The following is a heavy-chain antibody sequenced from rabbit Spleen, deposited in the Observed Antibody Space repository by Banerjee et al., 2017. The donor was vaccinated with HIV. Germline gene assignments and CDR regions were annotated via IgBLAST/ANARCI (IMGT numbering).Heavy chain of an antibody. CDR1: GLDFSTNYW. CDR2: IDVTKTGRT. Sequence: QEQLEESGGDLVKPGASLTLTCKASGLDFSTNYWICWVRQAPEKGLEWIACIDVTKTGRTYFATWAKGRFTISKPSSTTVTLQMTSLTAADTATYFCARDAAGREDFNLWGPGTLVTVS. D-gene: IGHD4-2*01. CDR3: ARDAAGREDFNL. V-gene: IGHV1S45*01. J-gene: IGHJ4*01.